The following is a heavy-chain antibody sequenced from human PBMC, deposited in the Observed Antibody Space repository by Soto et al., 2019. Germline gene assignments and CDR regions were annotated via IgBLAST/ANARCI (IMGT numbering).Heavy chain of an antibody. Sequence: SETLSLTCSVSGDYIHVGGYYWTWIRQRPGRGLEWMGYIYYTGKTYYNPSLESRLTMSVDRSKNQFSLRLTSVTAADTAVYFCGRDLTSNANCIDPWGQGTLVTVSS. D-gene: IGHD2-2*01. V-gene: IGHV4-30-4*01. J-gene: IGHJ5*02. CDR2: IYYTGKT. CDR3: GRDLTSNANCIDP. CDR1: GDYIHVGGYY.